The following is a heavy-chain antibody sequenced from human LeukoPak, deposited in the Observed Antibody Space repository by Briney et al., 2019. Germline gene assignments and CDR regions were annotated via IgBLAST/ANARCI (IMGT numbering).Heavy chain of an antibody. CDR2: ISSTSGTI. V-gene: IGHV3-48*04. J-gene: IGHJ4*02. CDR3: ARDPVVEPLDY. D-gene: IGHD1-14*01. Sequence: GGSLRLSCAASGFPFSEYSMNWVRQAPGKGLEWVSYISSTSGTIYYADSVRGRFTSSRDDAKNSLYLQMNSLRAEDTAVYYCARDPVVEPLDYWGQGTLVTVSS. CDR1: GFPFSEYS.